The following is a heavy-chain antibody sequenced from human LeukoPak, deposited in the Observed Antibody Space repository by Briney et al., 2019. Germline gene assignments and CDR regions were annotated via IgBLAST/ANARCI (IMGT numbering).Heavy chain of an antibody. D-gene: IGHD2-2*01. Sequence: GESLKISCKGSGYSFTSYWIGWVRQMPGKGLEWMGIIYPGDSDTRYSPSFQGQVTISADKSISTAYLQWSSLKASDTAMYYCATPYPREYCSTTTCYFNYWGQGTLVTVSS. J-gene: IGHJ4*02. CDR2: IYPGDSDT. CDR1: GYSFTSYW. CDR3: ATPYPREYCSTTTCYFNY. V-gene: IGHV5-51*01.